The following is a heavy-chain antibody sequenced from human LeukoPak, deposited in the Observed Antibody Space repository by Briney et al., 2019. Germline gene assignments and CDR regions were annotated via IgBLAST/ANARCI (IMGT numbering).Heavy chain of an antibody. CDR1: GGSFSGYY. V-gene: IGHV4-34*01. J-gene: IGHJ4*02. CDR3: ARLDIVATIGQIVGDY. Sequence: SETLSLTCAVYGGSFSGYYWSWIRQPPGKGLEWIGEINHSGSTNYNPSLESRVTISVDTSKNQFSLKLSSVTAADTAVYYCARLDIVATIGQIVGDYWGQGTLVTVSS. D-gene: IGHD5-12*01. CDR2: INHSGST.